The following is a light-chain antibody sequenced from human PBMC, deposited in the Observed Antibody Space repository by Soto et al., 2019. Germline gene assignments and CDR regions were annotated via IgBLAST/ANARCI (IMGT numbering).Light chain of an antibody. V-gene: IGLV2-23*01. CDR3: CSYAGSSTYVV. CDR2: EDS. CDR1: SSDVGSYNL. Sequence: QSVLTQPASVSGSPGQSITISCTGTSSDVGSYNLVSWYQQHPGKAPKVMIYEDSKRPSGVSNRFSGSKSGNTASLTISGLQAEDEADYYCCSYAGSSTYVVFCGGTKLTVL. J-gene: IGLJ2*01.